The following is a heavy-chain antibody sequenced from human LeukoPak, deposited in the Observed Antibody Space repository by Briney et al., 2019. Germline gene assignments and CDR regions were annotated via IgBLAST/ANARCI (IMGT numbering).Heavy chain of an antibody. CDR2: INSDGTTT. Sequence: GGSLRLSCAASGFTFSSNLMHWVRQAPGKRLVWVSRINSDGTTTTYADSVKGRFTIYRDNAKNTLYLQMFSLRAEDTAVYYCGRDDDRVRGVIDYWGQGTLVTVSS. CDR3: GRDDDRVRGVIDY. V-gene: IGHV3-74*01. J-gene: IGHJ4*02. D-gene: IGHD3-10*02. CDR1: GFTFSSNL.